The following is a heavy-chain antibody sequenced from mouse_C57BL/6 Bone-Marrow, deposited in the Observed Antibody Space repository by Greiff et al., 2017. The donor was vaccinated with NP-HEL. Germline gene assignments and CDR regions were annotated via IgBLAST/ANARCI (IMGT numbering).Heavy chain of an antibody. CDR3: AREGNYELGRFAY. J-gene: IGHJ3*01. CDR2: ISDGGSYT. D-gene: IGHD2-1*01. CDR1: GFTFSSYA. V-gene: IGHV5-4*01. Sequence: DVKLVESGGGLVKPGGSLKLSCAASGFTFSSYAMSWVRQTPEKRLEWVATISDGGSYTYYPDNVKGRFTISRDNAKNNLYLQMSHLKSEDTAMYYCAREGNYELGRFAYWGQGTLVTVSA.